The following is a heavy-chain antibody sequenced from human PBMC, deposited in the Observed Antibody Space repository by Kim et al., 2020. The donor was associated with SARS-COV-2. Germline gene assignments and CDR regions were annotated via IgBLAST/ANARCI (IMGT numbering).Heavy chain of an antibody. CDR1: GFTFSSYG. CDR2: IWYDGSNK. V-gene: IGHV3-33*01. J-gene: IGHJ5*02. CDR3: ARGASFWSGYKQGWFDP. D-gene: IGHD3-3*01. Sequence: GGSLRLSCAASGFTFSSYGMHWVRQAPGKGLEWVAVIWYDGSNKYYADSVKGRFTISRDNSKNTLYLQMNSLRAEDTAVYYCARGASFWSGYKQGWFDPWGQGTLVTVSS.